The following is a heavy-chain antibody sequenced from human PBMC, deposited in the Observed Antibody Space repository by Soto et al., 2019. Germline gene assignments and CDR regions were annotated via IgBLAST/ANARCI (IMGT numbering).Heavy chain of an antibody. Sequence: SETLSLTCTVSGGSISSYYWSWIRQPPGKGLEWIGYMYYSGSTNYSPSLKSRVTISVDTSKNQFSLKLNSVTAADTAVYYCARDLWGYCGTDCYPLDVWGQGTTVTVSS. J-gene: IGHJ6*02. CDR1: GGSISSYY. CDR2: MYYSGST. D-gene: IGHD2-21*02. CDR3: ARDLWGYCGTDCYPLDV. V-gene: IGHV4-59*13.